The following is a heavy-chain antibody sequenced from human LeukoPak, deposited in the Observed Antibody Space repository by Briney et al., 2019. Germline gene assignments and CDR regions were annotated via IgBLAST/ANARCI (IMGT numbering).Heavy chain of an antibody. CDR2: IYTSGST. J-gene: IGHJ4*02. Sequence: SETLSLTCTVSGGSISSGSYYWSWIRQPAGKGLEWIGRIYTSGSTNYNPSLKSRVTISVDTSKNQFSLKLSSVTAADTAVYYCARATPFSDYWGQGTLVTVSS. CDR1: GGSISSGSYY. V-gene: IGHV4-61*02. CDR3: ARATPFSDY.